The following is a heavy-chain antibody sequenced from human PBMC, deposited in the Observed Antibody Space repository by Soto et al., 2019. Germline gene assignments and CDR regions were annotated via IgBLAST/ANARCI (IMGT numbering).Heavy chain of an antibody. Sequence: GGSLRLSCAASGFTFSSYGMHWVRQAPGKGLEWVAVISYDGSNKYYADSVKGRFTISRDNSKNTLYLQMNSLRAEDTAVYYCAKGVGYYYYYGMDVWGQGTTVTVSS. CDR2: ISYDGSNK. V-gene: IGHV3-30*18. CDR1: GFTFSSYG. J-gene: IGHJ6*02. D-gene: IGHD2-15*01. CDR3: AKGVGYYYYYGMDV.